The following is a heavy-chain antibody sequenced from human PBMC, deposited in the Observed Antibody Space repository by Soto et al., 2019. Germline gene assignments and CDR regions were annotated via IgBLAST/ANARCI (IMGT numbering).Heavy chain of an antibody. Sequence: SETLSLTCTVSGGSIRSYYWSWFRQPPGKGLEWIGYIYYSGSTNYNPSLKRRVTISVDTSKNQFSLKRSYVTAADTLGYYCARGPIGYSSGYPKWFDPWGQGTLVTVSS. CDR3: ARGPIGYSSGYPKWFDP. V-gene: IGHV4-59*12. J-gene: IGHJ5*02. CDR1: GGSIRSYY. D-gene: IGHD2-15*01. CDR2: IYYSGST.